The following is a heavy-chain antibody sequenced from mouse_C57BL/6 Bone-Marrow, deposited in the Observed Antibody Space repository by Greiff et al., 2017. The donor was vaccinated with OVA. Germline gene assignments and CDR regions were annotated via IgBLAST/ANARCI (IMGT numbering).Heavy chain of an antibody. V-gene: IGHV1-15*01. CDR2: IDPETGGT. Sequence: VKLMESGAELVRPGASVTLSCKASGYTFTDYEMHWVKQTPVHGLEWIGAIDPETGGTAYNQKFKGKAILTAGKSSSTAYMELRSLTSEDSAVYYCTSDYDWFAYWGQGTLVTVSA. J-gene: IGHJ3*01. CDR1: GYTFTDYE. D-gene: IGHD2-4*01. CDR3: TSDYDWFAY.